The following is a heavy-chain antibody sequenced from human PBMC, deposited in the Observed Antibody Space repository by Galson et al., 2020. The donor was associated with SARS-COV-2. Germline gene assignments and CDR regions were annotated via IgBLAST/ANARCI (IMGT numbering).Heavy chain of an antibody. D-gene: IGHD5-12*01. CDR2: INAYNGKT. V-gene: IGHV1-18*01. Sequence: DSEKVSCQASGYTISNYVISWVRQAPRQGLEWLGWINAYNGKTNPAPKLQGRVSMTTNTSTSTAYLELRSLGSGDTSVYYCARGGVSYSGYSHFAYWGHGTLVTVPS. CDR1: GYTISNYV. CDR3: ARGGVSYSGYSHFAY. J-gene: IGHJ4*01.